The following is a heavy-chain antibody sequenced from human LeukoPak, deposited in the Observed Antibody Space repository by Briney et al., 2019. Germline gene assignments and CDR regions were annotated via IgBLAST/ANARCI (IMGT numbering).Heavy chain of an antibody. J-gene: IGHJ4*02. CDR1: GGSFSSYY. CDR2: IYPSGTT. D-gene: IGHD6-6*01. Sequence: SETLSLTCTVSGGSFSSYYWSWLRQPAGKGLEWIGRIYPSGTTVYIPSLNSRVTMSVDTSKGQFSLSLTSVTAADTAMYYCARDVSSLASAEFDCWGQGTPVTVSS. V-gene: IGHV4-4*07. CDR3: ARDVSSLASAEFDC.